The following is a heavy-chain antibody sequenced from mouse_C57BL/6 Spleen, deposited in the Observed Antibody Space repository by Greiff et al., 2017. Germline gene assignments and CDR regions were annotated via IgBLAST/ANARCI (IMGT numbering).Heavy chain of an antibody. CDR1: GYTFTSYD. J-gene: IGHJ2*01. Sequence: QVQLKESGPELVKPGASVKLSCKASGYTFTSYDINWVKQRPGQGLEWIGWIYPRDGSTKYNEKFKGKATLTVDTSSSTAYMGLHSLTAEDSAVYFCASPGTSYYFDYWGQGTTLTVSA. V-gene: IGHV1-85*01. D-gene: IGHD4-1*01. CDR3: ASPGTSYYFDY. CDR2: IYPRDGST.